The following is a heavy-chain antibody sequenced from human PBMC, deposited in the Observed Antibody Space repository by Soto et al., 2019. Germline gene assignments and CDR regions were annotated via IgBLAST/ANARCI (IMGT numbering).Heavy chain of an antibody. CDR2: INAGNGNT. CDR3: ARDGAGIVGAPPHH. CDR1: GYTFTSYA. J-gene: IGHJ5*02. V-gene: IGHV1-3*01. Sequence: GASVKVSCKASGYTFTSYAMHWVRQAPGQRLEWMGWINAGNGNTKYSQKFQGRFTISRDNSKNTLYLQMNSLRSEDTAVYYCARDGAGIVGAPPHHWGQGTLVTVSS. D-gene: IGHD1-26*01.